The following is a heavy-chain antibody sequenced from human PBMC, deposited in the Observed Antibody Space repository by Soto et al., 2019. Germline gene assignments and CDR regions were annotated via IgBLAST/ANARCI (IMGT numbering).Heavy chain of an antibody. CDR2: ISAHNGNT. CDR3: ARGMYGDY. CDR1: GYAFTTYG. J-gene: IGHJ4*02. V-gene: IGHV1-18*03. Sequence: QVHLVQSGAEVKKPGASVKVSCQGSGYAFTTYGITWVRQAPGQGLEWMGWISAHNGNTNYAQKLQGRVTVTRDTSTSTAYMELRSRRYDDMAVYYCARGMYGDYWGQGDLVTVSS. D-gene: IGHD2-8*01.